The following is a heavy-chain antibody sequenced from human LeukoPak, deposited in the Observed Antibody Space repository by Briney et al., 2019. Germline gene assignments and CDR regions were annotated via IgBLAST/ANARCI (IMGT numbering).Heavy chain of an antibody. CDR2: IYHSGST. J-gene: IGHJ3*02. Sequence: PSETLSLTCTVSGYSISSGYYWGWIRQPPGKGLEWIGYIYHSGSTNYNPSLKSRVTISVDTSKNQFSLKLSSVTAADTAVYYCARHRGSAGWYYDFWSGYDRADAFDIWGQGTMVTVSS. CDR1: GYSISSGYY. D-gene: IGHD3-3*01. V-gene: IGHV4-38-2*02. CDR3: ARHRGSAGWYYDFWSGYDRADAFDI.